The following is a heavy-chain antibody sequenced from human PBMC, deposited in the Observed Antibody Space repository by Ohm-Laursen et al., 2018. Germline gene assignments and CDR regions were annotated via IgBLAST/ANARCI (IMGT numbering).Heavy chain of an antibody. CDR3: ARDPRYGDQPHLDY. J-gene: IGHJ4*02. CDR2: IYSDGST. V-gene: IGHV3-53*01. D-gene: IGHD4-17*01. Sequence: SLRLSCTASGFTVSSNYMSWVRQAPGKGLEWVSVIYSDGSTYYADSVKGRFTISRDDSKNTLYLQMNSLRAEDTAVYYCARDPRYGDQPHLDYWGQGTLVTVSS. CDR1: GFTVSSNY.